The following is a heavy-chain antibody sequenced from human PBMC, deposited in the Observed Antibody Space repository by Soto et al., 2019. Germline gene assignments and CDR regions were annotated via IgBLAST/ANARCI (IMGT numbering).Heavy chain of an antibody. CDR2: IIPIFGTA. CDR1: GGTFSSYA. V-gene: IGHV1-69*13. D-gene: IGHD3-10*01. Sequence: SVKVSCKASGGTFSSYAISWVRQAPGQGLEWMGGIIPIFGTANYAQKFQGRVTITADESTSTAYMELSSLRSEDTAVYYCARGSTMVRGVQPLYYGMDVWGQGTTVTVSS. J-gene: IGHJ6*02. CDR3: ARGSTMVRGVQPLYYGMDV.